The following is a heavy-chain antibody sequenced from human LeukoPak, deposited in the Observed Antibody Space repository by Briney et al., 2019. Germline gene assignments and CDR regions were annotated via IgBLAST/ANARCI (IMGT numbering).Heavy chain of an antibody. CDR3: AKDVVKRNSGLFDC. V-gene: IGHV3-7*03. D-gene: IGHD5-12*01. CDR2: INEDGSEK. Sequence: PGGSLRLSCAASGFTFSRLWMSWVRQAPGKGLEWVANINEDGSEKYYVDSVEGRFTISRDNARNSLFLQMNSLRAEDTAIYYCAKDVVKRNSGLFDCWGQGTLVTVSS. CDR1: GFTFSRLW. J-gene: IGHJ4*02.